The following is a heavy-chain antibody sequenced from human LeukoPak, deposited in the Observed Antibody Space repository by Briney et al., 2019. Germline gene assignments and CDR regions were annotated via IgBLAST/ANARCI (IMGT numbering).Heavy chain of an antibody. D-gene: IGHD2-2*02. CDR2: IYYSGST. Sequence: SETLSLTCTVSGGSISSYYWSWIRQPPGKGLEWIGYIYYSGSTNYNPSLKSRVAISVDTSKNQFSLKLSSVTAADTAVYYCARAPAIYMAFDIWGQGTMVTVSS. CDR3: ARAPAIYMAFDI. V-gene: IGHV4-59*08. J-gene: IGHJ3*02. CDR1: GGSISSYY.